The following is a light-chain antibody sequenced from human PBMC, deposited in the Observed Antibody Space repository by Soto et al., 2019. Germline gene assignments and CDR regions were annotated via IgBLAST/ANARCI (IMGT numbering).Light chain of an antibody. CDR3: QQYNSYSHVYT. CDR1: QNIGAW. V-gene: IGKV1-5*03. J-gene: IGKJ2*01. Sequence: DIQMTQSPSTLSASVGDRVTITCRASQNIGAWLAWYQQKPGQGPKLLIYRASNLESGVPSRFSGSGSGTQFTLAISGLQPDDFATYYCQQYNSYSHVYTFRQGTKLEIK. CDR2: RAS.